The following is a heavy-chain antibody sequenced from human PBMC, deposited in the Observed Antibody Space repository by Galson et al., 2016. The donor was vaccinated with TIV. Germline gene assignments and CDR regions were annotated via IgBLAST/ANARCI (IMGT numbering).Heavy chain of an antibody. CDR1: GFTFSNFA. Sequence: SLRLSCAASGFTFSNFAMHWVRQAPGKGLEWVAAISYDGSNQYYADTVKGRFTISRGNSKTTLYLQMNSLRAEDTAVYYCARGSSTSYYNFDYWGQGTLVTVSS. CDR3: ARGSSTSYYNFDY. J-gene: IGHJ4*02. D-gene: IGHD2/OR15-2a*01. V-gene: IGHV3-30*03. CDR2: ISYDGSNQ.